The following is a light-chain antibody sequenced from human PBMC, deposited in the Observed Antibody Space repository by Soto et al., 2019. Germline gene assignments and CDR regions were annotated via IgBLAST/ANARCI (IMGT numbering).Light chain of an antibody. Sequence: IVLTQSPGTRSFSPGERTTLSCRASQSVGSSYLAWYQQKPGQAPRLLIYDAANRATGIPARFGGSGSETEFTLTISSLQSEDFAVYYCQQYNNWPLTFGGGTKVDIK. CDR2: DAA. V-gene: IGKV3D-15*01. CDR1: QSVGSSY. J-gene: IGKJ4*01. CDR3: QQYNNWPLT.